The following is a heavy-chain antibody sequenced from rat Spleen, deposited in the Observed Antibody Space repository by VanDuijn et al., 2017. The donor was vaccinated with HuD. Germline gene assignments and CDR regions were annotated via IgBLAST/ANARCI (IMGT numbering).Heavy chain of an antibody. D-gene: IGHD1-6*01. J-gene: IGHJ2*01. CDR2: MWSGGST. Sequence: EVQLKESGPGLVQPSQTLSLTCTVSGFSLTDYSVHWVRQPPGKGLEWMGVMWSGGSTAYNSALKSRLSISRDTSKSQVFLKMNSLQTEDTAIYYCTRDDYDYGHPPYWGQGVMVTVSS. V-gene: IGHV2S63*01. CDR3: TRDDYDYGHPPY. CDR1: GFSLTDYS.